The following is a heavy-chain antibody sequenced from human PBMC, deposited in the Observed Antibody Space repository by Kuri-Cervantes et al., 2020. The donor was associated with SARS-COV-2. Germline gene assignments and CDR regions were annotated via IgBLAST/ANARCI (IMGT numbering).Heavy chain of an antibody. Sequence: SETLSLTCAVYGGSFSGYYWSWIRQPPGKGLEWIGEINHRGNTNYDPSLKSRVTISIDTSKNQFSLKLSSVTAADTAVYYCATEGRITGIRDFDSWGQGTLVTVSS. J-gene: IGHJ4*02. CDR2: INHRGNT. CDR1: GGSFSGYY. CDR3: ATEGRITGIRDFDS. V-gene: IGHV4-34*01. D-gene: IGHD1-20*01.